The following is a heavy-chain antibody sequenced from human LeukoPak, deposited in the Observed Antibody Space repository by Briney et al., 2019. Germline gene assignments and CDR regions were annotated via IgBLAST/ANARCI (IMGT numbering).Heavy chain of an antibody. J-gene: IGHJ6*02. Sequence: SETLSLTCTVSGGSISSYYWSWIRHPPGKGLEWIGYIYYSGSTNYNPSLKSRVTISVDTSKNQFSLKLSSVTAADTAVYYCARSNSSSWYYPYYYYYGMDVWGQGTTVTVSS. D-gene: IGHD6-13*01. CDR3: ARSNSSSWYYPYYYYYGMDV. V-gene: IGHV4-59*01. CDR2: IYYSGST. CDR1: GGSISSYY.